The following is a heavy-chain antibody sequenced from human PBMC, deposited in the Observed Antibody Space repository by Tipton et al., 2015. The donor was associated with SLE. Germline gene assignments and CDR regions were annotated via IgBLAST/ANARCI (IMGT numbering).Heavy chain of an antibody. Sequence: SLRLSCAASGFTFSTYTINWVRQAPGKGLVWVSSISSSSRYIYYADSVKGRFTISRDNARNSVFLQMNSLRADDTAVYYCTREEEGGWNFDYWGQGTLVTVSS. D-gene: IGHD6-19*01. V-gene: IGHV3-21*01. CDR2: ISSSSRYI. J-gene: IGHJ4*02. CDR1: GFTFSTYT. CDR3: TREEEGGWNFDY.